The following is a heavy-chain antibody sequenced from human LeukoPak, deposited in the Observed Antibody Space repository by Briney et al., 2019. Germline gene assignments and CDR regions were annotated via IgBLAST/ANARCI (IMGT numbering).Heavy chain of an antibody. Sequence: GRSLRPSCAASGFTFTSHAMRWVRHAPGKGLEWVAVILIDGSNKYYADSVKGRFTISRDNSKNTLYLQMNSLRAEDTAVYYCARSPRGNSSGWYNWFDPWGQGTLVMVSS. V-gene: IGHV3-30-3*01. D-gene: IGHD6-19*01. CDR2: ILIDGSNK. CDR3: ARSPRGNSSGWYNWFDP. J-gene: IGHJ5*02. CDR1: GFTFTSHA.